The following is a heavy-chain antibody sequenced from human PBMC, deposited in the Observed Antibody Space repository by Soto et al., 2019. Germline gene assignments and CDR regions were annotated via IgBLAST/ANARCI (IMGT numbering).Heavy chain of an antibody. J-gene: IGHJ4*02. D-gene: IGHD6-13*01. V-gene: IGHV3-23*01. Sequence: GGSLRLSCAASGFTFGRNAMSWVRQAPGKGLEWASAINGGGSSTYYADSVKGRFTISRDNSRNTLSLQLDSLRAEDTAEYYCARGSAGARPYYFDYWGQGTLVTVSS. CDR1: GFTFGRNA. CDR2: INGGGSST. CDR3: ARGSAGARPYYFDY.